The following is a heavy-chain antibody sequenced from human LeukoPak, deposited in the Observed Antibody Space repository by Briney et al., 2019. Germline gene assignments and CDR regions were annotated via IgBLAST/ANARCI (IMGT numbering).Heavy chain of an antibody. D-gene: IGHD2-21*01. J-gene: IGHJ3*02. Sequence: SETLSLTCTVSGYSISSGYYWGWIRQPPGKGLEWIGSIYHSGSTYYNPSLKSRVTISVDTSKNQFSLKLSSVTAADTAVYYCARTYPSEVAIWVAFDIWGQGTMVTASS. CDR3: ARTYPSEVAIWVAFDI. V-gene: IGHV4-38-2*02. CDR2: IYHSGST. CDR1: GYSISSGYY.